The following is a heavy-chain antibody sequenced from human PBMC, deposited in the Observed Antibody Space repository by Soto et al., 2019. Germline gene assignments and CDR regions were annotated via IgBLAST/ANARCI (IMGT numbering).Heavy chain of an antibody. Sequence: QVQLQESGPGLVKPSETLSLTCTVSGGSISSYYWSWIRQPAGKGLEWIGYIYYSGSTNYNPSLKSRVTISVDTSKNQFSLKLSSVTAADTAVYYCARVLNYYGSGSYYNGGYYYYFMDVWGKGTTVTVSS. D-gene: IGHD3-10*01. CDR3: ARVLNYYGSGSYYNGGYYYYFMDV. J-gene: IGHJ6*03. V-gene: IGHV4-59*01. CDR2: IYYSGST. CDR1: GGSISSYY.